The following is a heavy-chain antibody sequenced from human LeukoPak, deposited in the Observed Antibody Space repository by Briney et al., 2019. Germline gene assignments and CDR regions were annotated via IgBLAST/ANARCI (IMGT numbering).Heavy chain of an antibody. D-gene: IGHD5-18*01. J-gene: IGHJ3*02. CDR1: GGSFSDYY. Sequence: SETLSLTCAVYGGSFSDYYWSWIRQPPGKGLEWIGEINHSGSTNYNPSLKSRVTISVDTSKNQFSLKLSSVTAADTAVYYCASLGYSYGPDAFDIWGQGTMVTVSS. V-gene: IGHV4-34*01. CDR2: INHSGST. CDR3: ASLGYSYGPDAFDI.